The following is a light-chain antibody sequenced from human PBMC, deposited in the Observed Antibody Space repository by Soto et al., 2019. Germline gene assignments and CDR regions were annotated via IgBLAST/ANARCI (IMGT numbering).Light chain of an antibody. CDR3: QQYNDWPRT. J-gene: IGKJ1*01. Sequence: EIALTQSPATLSVSPGERATLSCRASHSVSSNLAWYQQKPGRAPRLLIYGASTRATDIPARFSGSGSGTEFTLTISGLQSEDFAVYSCQQYNDWPRTFGQGTKVDIK. CDR1: HSVSSN. V-gene: IGKV3-15*01. CDR2: GAS.